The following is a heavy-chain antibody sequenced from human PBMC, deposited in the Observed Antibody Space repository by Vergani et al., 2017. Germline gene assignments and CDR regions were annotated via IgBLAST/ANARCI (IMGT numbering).Heavy chain of an antibody. J-gene: IGHJ6*03. CDR1: GFTFSSHG. CDR2: IWYDGSNK. Sequence: QVQLVESEGGVVQPGRSLTLSCVASGFTFSSHGMHWVRQAPGKGLEWVAVIWYDGSNKYYGDSVKGRFTISRDNSKNTLYLQMNRLRAEDTAVYYCAKDHHATSYYYYYMDVWGKGTTVTVSS. CDR3: AKDHHATSYYYYYMDV. V-gene: IGHV3-33*06.